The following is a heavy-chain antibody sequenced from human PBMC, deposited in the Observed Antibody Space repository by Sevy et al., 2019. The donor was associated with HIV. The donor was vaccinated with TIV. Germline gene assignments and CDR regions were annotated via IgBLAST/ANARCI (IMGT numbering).Heavy chain of an antibody. Sequence: ASVKVSCKVSGYTLTEFSMHWVRQAPGKGLEWMGTFDPEDGETIYARKFQGRVTMNEDKSTDTAYMELISLRSEDTAVYYCATTKDYYDSSGYPFDYWGQGTLVTVSS. CDR1: GYTLTEFS. J-gene: IGHJ4*02. V-gene: IGHV1-24*01. D-gene: IGHD3-22*01. CDR2: FDPEDGET. CDR3: ATTKDYYDSSGYPFDY.